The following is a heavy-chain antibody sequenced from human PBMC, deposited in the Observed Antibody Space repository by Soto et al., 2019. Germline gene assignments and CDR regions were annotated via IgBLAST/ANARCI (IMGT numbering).Heavy chain of an antibody. Sequence: SETLSLTCSVSGGSVSSGSFHWSWIRQPPGKGLQFIGSIFCNGTANYGPSLKNRVSISIDTSQSQFFLQLISVAAADTAVYYCARIGGWYDIDFWGQGSLVTVSS. D-gene: IGHD6-19*01. CDR1: GGSVSSGSFH. CDR3: ARIGGWYDIDF. CDR2: IFCNGTA. V-gene: IGHV4-61*01. J-gene: IGHJ4*02.